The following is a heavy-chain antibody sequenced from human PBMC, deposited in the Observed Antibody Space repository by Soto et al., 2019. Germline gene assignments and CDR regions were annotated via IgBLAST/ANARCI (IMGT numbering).Heavy chain of an antibody. J-gene: IGHJ6*02. CDR3: ARQGDSSLYYYYYGMDV. CDR1: GYNFSSYW. D-gene: IGHD3-22*01. CDR2: IDPSDSYT. V-gene: IGHV5-10-1*01. Sequence: GGALKSSCEGFGYNFSSYWIRRVRQKPGKGLEWMGRIDPSDSYTNYSPSFQGHVTISADKSISTAYLQWSSLKASDTAMYYCARQGDSSLYYYYYGMDVWGQGTTVTVSS.